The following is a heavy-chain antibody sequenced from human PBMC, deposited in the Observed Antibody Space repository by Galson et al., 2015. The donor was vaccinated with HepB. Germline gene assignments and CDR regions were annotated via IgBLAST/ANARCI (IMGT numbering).Heavy chain of an antibody. CDR2: ISTDNDNT. D-gene: IGHD3-16*01. CDR1: GYTFTNYG. CDR3: ARGLKVSFY. J-gene: IGHJ4*02. V-gene: IGHV1-18*01. Sequence: SVKVSCKASGYTFTNYGISWVRQAPGQGLEWMGWISTDNDNTNYPQKLQGRVTMTRDTSTSTVYMELSSLKSEDTAVYYCARGLKVSFYWGQGTLVTVSS.